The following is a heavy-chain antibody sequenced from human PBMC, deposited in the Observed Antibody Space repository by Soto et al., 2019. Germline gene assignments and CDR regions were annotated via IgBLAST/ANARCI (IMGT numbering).Heavy chain of an antibody. CDR2: MSGDGKTI. Sequence: GGSLRLSCAASGFTFSNYFMHWVRQVPGEGLVWVSRMSGDGKTISYADSVKGRFTISRDNAKNTLYLQMNSLRVEDTAVYYCERNYVPGIAVFDPWGQGTLVTVSS. D-gene: IGHD1-7*01. J-gene: IGHJ5*02. CDR3: ERNYVPGIAVFDP. V-gene: IGHV3-74*01. CDR1: GFTFSNYF.